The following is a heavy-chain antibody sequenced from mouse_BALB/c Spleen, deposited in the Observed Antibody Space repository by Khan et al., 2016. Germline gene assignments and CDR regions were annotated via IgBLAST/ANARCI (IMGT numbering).Heavy chain of an antibody. V-gene: IGHV9-3*02. Sequence: QIQLVQSGPELMKPGETVKISCKASGYTFTNYGMNWVKQAPGQGLKWMGWIITNTGEPTYAEEFKGRSAFSLETSSSTAYLQINNLKNEDTATXFFAERDHGTKWFDFWGPGTLVNV. D-gene: IGHD1-1*01. CDR3: AERDHGTKWFDF. CDR1: GYTFTNYG. CDR2: IITNTGEP. J-gene: IGHJ3*01.